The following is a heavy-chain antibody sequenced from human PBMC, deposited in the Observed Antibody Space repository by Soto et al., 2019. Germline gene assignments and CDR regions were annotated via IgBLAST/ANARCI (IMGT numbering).Heavy chain of an antibody. V-gene: IGHV3-30*18. CDR2: ISNYLSNK. D-gene: IGHD1-26*01. CDR1: GFSFSTYG. CDR3: AKVCGNYWAFDY. Sequence: GGSLRLSCAASGFSFSTYGMHWVRQAPGNGLEFVAFISNYLSNKYYADSVKGRFTISRYNSKNTLYLQMNSLRAYDTAVYYCAKVCGNYWAFDYWGQGTLVTVSS. J-gene: IGHJ4*02.